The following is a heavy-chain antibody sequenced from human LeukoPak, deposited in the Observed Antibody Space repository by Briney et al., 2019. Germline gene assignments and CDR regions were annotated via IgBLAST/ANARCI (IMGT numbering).Heavy chain of an antibody. CDR2: IYSGGST. CDR1: GFTVSSNY. D-gene: IGHD2-15*01. V-gene: IGHV3-53*01. CDR3: ARDCGRCSGQGY. Sequence: GGSLRLSCAASGFTVSSNYMSWVRQAPGKGLEWVSVIYSGGSTYYADSVKGRFTISRDNSKNTLYLQTNSLRAEDTAVYYCARDCGRCSGQGYWGQGTLVTVSS. J-gene: IGHJ4*02.